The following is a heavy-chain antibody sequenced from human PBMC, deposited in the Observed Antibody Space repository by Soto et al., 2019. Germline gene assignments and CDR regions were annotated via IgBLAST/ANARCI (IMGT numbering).Heavy chain of an antibody. CDR3: ARGWETVGTTTPFAY. CDR2: IIPLFGTP. CDR1: GGTFSNYA. V-gene: IGHV1-69*06. Sequence: ASVKVSCKASGGTFSNYAVNWVRQAPGQGLEWMGGIIPLFGTPNYAQKFQGRVTFTAHKSTSTAYMELRSLRSDDTAVYYCARGWETVGTTTPFAYWGQGTLVTVSS. D-gene: IGHD1-26*01. J-gene: IGHJ4*02.